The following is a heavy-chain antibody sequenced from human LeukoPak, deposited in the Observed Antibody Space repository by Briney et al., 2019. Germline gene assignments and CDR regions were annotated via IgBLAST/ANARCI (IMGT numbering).Heavy chain of an antibody. CDR1: GFTFGDYA. V-gene: IGHV3-49*04. CDR2: VRSKGYGGTT. CDR3: TRLGTDWSYPDH. D-gene: IGHD3-9*01. J-gene: IGHJ4*02. Sequence: PGGSLRLSCTGSGFTFGDYAMSWVRQAPGKGLEWVGFVRSKGYGGTTEYAASVKGRFTISRDDSKSIAYLQMNSLKTEDTAVYYCTRLGTDWSYPDHWGQGTLVTVSS.